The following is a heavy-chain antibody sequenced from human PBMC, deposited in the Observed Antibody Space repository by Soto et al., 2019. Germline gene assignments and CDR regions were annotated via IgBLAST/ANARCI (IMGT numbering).Heavy chain of an antibody. CDR2: IWYDGSNK. J-gene: IGHJ6*02. CDR3: ATMAGTLIGNYYYYGMDV. CDR1: GFTFSSYG. Sequence: QVQLVESGGGVVQPGRSLRLSCAASGFTFSSYGMHWVRQAPGKGLEWVAVIWYDGSNKYYADSVKGRFTISRDNSKNTLYLQMNSLRAEDTAVYYCATMAGTLIGNYYYYGMDVWGQGTTVTVSS. V-gene: IGHV3-33*01. D-gene: IGHD6-19*01.